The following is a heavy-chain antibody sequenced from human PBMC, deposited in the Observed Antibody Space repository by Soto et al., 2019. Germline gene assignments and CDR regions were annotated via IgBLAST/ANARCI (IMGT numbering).Heavy chain of an antibody. CDR2: INHSGST. CDR1: GGSFSGYY. Sequence: SETLSLTCAVYGGSFSGYYWSWIRQPPGKGLEWIGEINHSGSTNYNPSLKSRVTISVDTSKNQFSLKLSSVTAADTAVYYCARVRGYSGYDSRYFDYWGQGTPVTV. J-gene: IGHJ4*02. V-gene: IGHV4-34*01. CDR3: ARVRGYSGYDSRYFDY. D-gene: IGHD5-12*01.